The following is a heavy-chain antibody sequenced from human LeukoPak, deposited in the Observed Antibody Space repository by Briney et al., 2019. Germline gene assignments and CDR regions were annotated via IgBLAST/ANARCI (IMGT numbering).Heavy chain of an antibody. CDR1: GFTFSSYG. CDR2: ISNDGSNK. Sequence: GGSLRLSCAASGFTFSSYGMHWVRLAPGKGLEWVAVISNDGSNKYYADSVKGRFTISRDNSKNTLYLQMNSLRTEDTAVYYCARDDGMDVWGQGTTVTVSS. CDR3: ARDDGMDV. V-gene: IGHV3-30*03. J-gene: IGHJ6*02.